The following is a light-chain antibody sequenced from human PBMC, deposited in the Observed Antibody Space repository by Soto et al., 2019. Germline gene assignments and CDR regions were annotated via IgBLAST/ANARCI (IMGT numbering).Light chain of an antibody. Sequence: QSVLTQPXXVSXXPXXXXXIXXXXTSXXVGGYNYVSWYQQHPGKAPKLMIYDVSNRPSGVSNRXXGSKSGNTASLTISGLQAEDEADYYCSSYTSSSTTVXXTGTKLTVL. CDR2: DVS. V-gene: IGLV2-14*01. CDR1: SXXVGGYNY. CDR3: SSYTSSSTTV. J-gene: IGLJ1*01.